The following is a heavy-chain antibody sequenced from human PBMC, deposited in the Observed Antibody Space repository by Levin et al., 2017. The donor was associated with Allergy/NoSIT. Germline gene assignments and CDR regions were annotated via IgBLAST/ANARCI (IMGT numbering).Heavy chain of an antibody. CDR1: GFTFGDYA. CDR2: IRNKAHGGTT. Sequence: SCTGSGFTFGDYAMSWVRQAPGKGLEWVGFIRNKAHGGTTEYAASGKGRLTISRDESKSIAYLQMNSLKTEYTAVYFCARGGPPNYDYNWGSYRDGYFDYWGQGTLVTVSS. D-gene: IGHD3-16*02. J-gene: IGHJ4*02. CDR3: ARGGPPNYDYNWGSYRDGYFDY. V-gene: IGHV3-49*04.